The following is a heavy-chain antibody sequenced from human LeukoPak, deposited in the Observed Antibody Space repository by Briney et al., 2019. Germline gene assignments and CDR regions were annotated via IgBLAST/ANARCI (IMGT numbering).Heavy chain of an antibody. CDR3: ARDQEGFDY. Sequence: ASVTVSCKASGYSFTNNYIHWVRQAPGQGLEWMGMIYPRDGSTSYAQRFQDRVTVTRDTSTSTVHMELSGLRAEDTALYHCARDQEGFDYWGQGTLVTVSS. CDR2: IYPRDGST. V-gene: IGHV1-46*01. J-gene: IGHJ4*02. CDR1: GYSFTNNY.